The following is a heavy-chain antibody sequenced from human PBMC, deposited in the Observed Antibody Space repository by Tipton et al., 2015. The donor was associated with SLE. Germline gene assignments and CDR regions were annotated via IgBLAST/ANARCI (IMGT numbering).Heavy chain of an antibody. J-gene: IGHJ4*02. CDR2: IYSGGSST. CDR3: ARGAKQQLVYFDY. D-gene: IGHD6-13*01. CDR1: GFTFSSYA. V-gene: IGHV3-23*03. Sequence: GSLRLSCAASGFTFSSYAMSWVRQAPGKGLEWVSVIYSGGSSTYYADSVKGRFTISRDNSKNTLYLQMNSLRDEDTAVYYCARGAKQQLVYFDYWGQGTLVTVSS.